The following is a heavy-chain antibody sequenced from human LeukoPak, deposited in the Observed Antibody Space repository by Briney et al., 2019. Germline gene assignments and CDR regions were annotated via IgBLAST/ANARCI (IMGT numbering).Heavy chain of an antibody. V-gene: IGHV3-74*01. CDR1: GFTFSSYW. CDR3: ARGPSGWGSLDS. D-gene: IGHD7-27*01. J-gene: IGHJ4*02. CDR2: INSDGSST. Sequence: PGGSLRHSCAASGFTFSSYWMHWVRQAPGKGLVWVSRINSDGSSTNYADSVKGRFTISRDNAKNTLYLQVKSLRAEDTAVYYCARGPSGWGSLDSWGQGTLVTVSS.